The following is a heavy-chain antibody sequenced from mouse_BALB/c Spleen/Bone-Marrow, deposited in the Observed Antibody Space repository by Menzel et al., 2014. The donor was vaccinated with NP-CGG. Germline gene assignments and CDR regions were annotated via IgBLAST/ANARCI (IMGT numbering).Heavy chain of an antibody. V-gene: IGHV1-14*01. CDR3: ARSLLRADY. J-gene: IGHJ4*01. CDR1: GYTLTRYV. Sequence: EVQLQQSGPELVKPGASVKMSCKASGYTLTRYVMYWVKQKPGQGLEWIGYINPYNDGTKYNEKFKGKATLTSDKSSGTAYMELSSLTSEDSAVYYCARSLLRADYWGQGTSVTVSS. D-gene: IGHD1-1*01. CDR2: INPYNDGT.